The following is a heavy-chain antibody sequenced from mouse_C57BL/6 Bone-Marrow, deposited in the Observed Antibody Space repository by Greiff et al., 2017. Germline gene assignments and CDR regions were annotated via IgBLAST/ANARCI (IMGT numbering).Heavy chain of an antibody. V-gene: IGHV1-69*01. Sequence: QVQLQQPGAELVMPGASVKLSCKASGYTFTSYWMHWVKQRPGQGLEWIGEIDPSDSYTNYNQKFKGKSTLTVDKSSSTAYMQLSSLTSEDSAVYCCASPYDYGEDYAMDYWGQGTSVTVSS. J-gene: IGHJ4*01. D-gene: IGHD2-4*01. CDR2: IDPSDSYT. CDR3: ASPYDYGEDYAMDY. CDR1: GYTFTSYW.